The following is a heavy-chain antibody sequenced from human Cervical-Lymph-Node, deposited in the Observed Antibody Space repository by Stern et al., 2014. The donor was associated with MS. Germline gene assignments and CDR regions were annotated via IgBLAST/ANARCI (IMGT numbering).Heavy chain of an antibody. Sequence: VHLVESGGGVVQPGRSLRLSCAASGFSFSRYAMHWVRQAPGKGLAWVALIWYDGSTPYYADSVTGRFTISRDNFKNTLYLQMNSLRAEDTAVYYCASAYSSSHYYFDYWGQGTLVTVSS. D-gene: IGHD6-13*01. CDR2: IWYDGSTP. V-gene: IGHV3-33*01. J-gene: IGHJ4*02. CDR3: ASAYSSSHYYFDY. CDR1: GFSFSRYA.